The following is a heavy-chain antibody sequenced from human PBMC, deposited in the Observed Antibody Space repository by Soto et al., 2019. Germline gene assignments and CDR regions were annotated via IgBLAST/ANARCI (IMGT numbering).Heavy chain of an antibody. D-gene: IGHD5-12*01. V-gene: IGHV3-48*03. CDR2: ISSSGSTI. Sequence: EVKLVESGGGLVQPGGSLRLSCAASGFTFSSYEINWVRQAPGKGLEWGSYISSSGSTIHYADSVKGRFTISRDNAKNSLYLQLNSLRAEDTAVYYCARDVRDGYNDYGGQGTLVTVSS. J-gene: IGHJ4*02. CDR1: GFTFSSYE. CDR3: ARDVRDGYNDY.